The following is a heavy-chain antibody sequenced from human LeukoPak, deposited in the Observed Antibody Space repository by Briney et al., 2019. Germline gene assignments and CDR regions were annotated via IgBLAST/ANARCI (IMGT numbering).Heavy chain of an antibody. Sequence: GGSLRLSCAASGFTFSSYSMNWVRQAPGKGLEWVSSISSSSSYVYYADSVKGRFTISRDNAKNSLYLQMNSLRAEDTAVYYCARGSAYCSGGSCFLDYWGQGTLVTVSS. V-gene: IGHV3-21*01. J-gene: IGHJ4*02. D-gene: IGHD2-15*01. CDR1: GFTFSSYS. CDR3: ARGSAYCSGGSCFLDY. CDR2: ISSSSSYV.